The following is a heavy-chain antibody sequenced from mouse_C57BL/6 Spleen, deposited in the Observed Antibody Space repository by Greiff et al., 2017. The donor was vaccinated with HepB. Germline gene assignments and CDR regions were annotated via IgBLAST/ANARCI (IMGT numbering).Heavy chain of an antibody. CDR2: IDPSDSET. J-gene: IGHJ2*01. CDR3: ARSRGYYSNYFDY. D-gene: IGHD2-5*01. V-gene: IGHV1-52*01. CDR1: GYTFTSYW. Sequence: VQLQQPGAELVRPGSSVKLSCKASGYTFTSYWMHWVKQRPIQGLEWIGNIDPSDSETHYNQKFKDKATLTVDKSSSTAYMQLSSLTSEDSAVYYCARSRGYYSNYFDYWGQGTTLTVSS.